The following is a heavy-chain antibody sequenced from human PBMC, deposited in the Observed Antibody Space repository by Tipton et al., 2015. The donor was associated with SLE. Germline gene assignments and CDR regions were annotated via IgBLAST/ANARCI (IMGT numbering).Heavy chain of an antibody. CDR1: GGSFSGYY. CDR2: IYYSGST. V-gene: IGHV4-34*01. Sequence: TLSLTCAVYGGSFSGYYWNWIRQPPGKGLEWIGGIYYSGSTYYNPSLKSRVTISVDTSKNQFSLKLTSVTVADTAVYYCTRGGRGDGANPFDPWGQGTLVTVSS. CDR3: TRGGRGDGANPFDP. D-gene: IGHD4/OR15-4a*01. J-gene: IGHJ5*02.